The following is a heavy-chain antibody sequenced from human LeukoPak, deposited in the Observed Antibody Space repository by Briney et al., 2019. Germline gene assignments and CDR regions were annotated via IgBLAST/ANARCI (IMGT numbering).Heavy chain of an antibody. D-gene: IGHD2-21*02. CDR1: GYTFTSYY. CDR3: ARDFCGGDCDPLAFDY. V-gene: IGHV1-46*01. J-gene: IGHJ4*02. Sequence: GASVKVSCKASGYTFTSYYMHRVRQAPGQGLEWMGIINPSGGSTSYAQKFQGRVTMTRDMSTSTVYMELSSLRSEDTAVYYCARDFCGGDCDPLAFDYWGQGTLVTVSS. CDR2: INPSGGST.